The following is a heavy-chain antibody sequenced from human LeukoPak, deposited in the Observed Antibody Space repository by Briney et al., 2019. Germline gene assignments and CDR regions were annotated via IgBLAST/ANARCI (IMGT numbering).Heavy chain of an antibody. CDR3: AREGSGSYLGYYYYMEV. D-gene: IGHD3-10*01. J-gene: IGHJ6*03. CDR1: GGSISSYY. CDR2: INTSGST. Sequence: PSETLSLTCTVSGGSISSYYYSWIRQPAGKGLEWVGRINTSGSTDYNPSLKSRVTISADKFKKQFSLRLTSVTAADTAVYYCAREGSGSYLGYYYYMEVWGTGTTVTVSS. V-gene: IGHV4-4*07.